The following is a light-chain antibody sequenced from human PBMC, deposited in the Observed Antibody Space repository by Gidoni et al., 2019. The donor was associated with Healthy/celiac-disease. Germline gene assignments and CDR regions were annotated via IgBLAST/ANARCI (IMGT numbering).Light chain of an antibody. CDR3: QQRSNWPLT. CDR1: SSVSSY. Sequence: IVLTQSPATLSLSPGERATLSCRASSSVSSYLAWYQQKPGQAPRLLIYDASNRATGIPARFSGSGSGTDFTLTISSLEPEDVAVYYCQQRSNWPLTFGGGTKVEIK. CDR2: DAS. V-gene: IGKV3-11*01. J-gene: IGKJ4*01.